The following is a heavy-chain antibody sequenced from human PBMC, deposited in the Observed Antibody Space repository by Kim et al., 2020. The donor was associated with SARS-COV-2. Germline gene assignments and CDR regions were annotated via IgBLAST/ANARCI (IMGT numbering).Heavy chain of an antibody. J-gene: IGHJ3*02. CDR3: ARARGGTMIVVVIGPFDI. V-gene: IGHV4-31*02. Sequence: KSRVTRSVDSSKNQFSLKLSSVTAADTAVYYCARARGGTMIVVVIGPFDIWGQGTMVTVSS. D-gene: IGHD3-22*01.